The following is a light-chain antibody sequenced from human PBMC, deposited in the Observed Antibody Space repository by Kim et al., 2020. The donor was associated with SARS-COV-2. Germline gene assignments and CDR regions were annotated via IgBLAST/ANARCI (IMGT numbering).Light chain of an antibody. CDR3: ATWDSSLSVGV. CDR1: RSNIGNNP. V-gene: IGLV1-51*01. J-gene: IGLJ3*02. Sequence: QLVLTQPPSVSAAPGHKVTISCSGSRSNIGNNPVSWYQQFPGTAPRLITYDNDKRPSGIPDRFSSSKSGTSATLGITGLRTGDEADYYCATWDSSLSVGVFGGGTQLTVL. CDR2: DND.